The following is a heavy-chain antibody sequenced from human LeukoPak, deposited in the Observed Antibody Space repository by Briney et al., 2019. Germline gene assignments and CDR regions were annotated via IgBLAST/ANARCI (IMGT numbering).Heavy chain of an antibody. J-gene: IGHJ6*02. CDR2: ISSGSSTI. CDR1: GFTFSRYS. CDR3: ARDQIGHGSSSWYSPRLYYYYGMDV. Sequence: GGSLRLSCAASGFTFSRYSMNWVRQAPGQGLEWVAFISSGSSTIYYADSVKGRFTISRDNAKNSLYLQMNSLRDGDTAVYYCARDQIGHGSSSWYSPRLYYYYGMDVWGQGTTVTVSS. V-gene: IGHV3-48*02. D-gene: IGHD6-13*01.